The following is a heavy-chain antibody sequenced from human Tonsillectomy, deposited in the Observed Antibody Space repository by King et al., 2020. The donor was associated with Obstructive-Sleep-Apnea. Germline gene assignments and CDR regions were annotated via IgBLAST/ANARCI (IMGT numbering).Heavy chain of an antibody. CDR3: SKGGGRAYDLEH. D-gene: IGHD3-3*01. Sequence: QLQESGPGLVKPSETLSLTCTVSGGSISSYYWSWIRQPPGKGLEWIGYIYYTGSTNYNPSLKSRVTISVDTSKNQFSLKLSSVTAADTAVYYCSKGGGRAYDLEHWGQGTLVTVSS. J-gene: IGHJ1*01. CDR2: IYYTGST. V-gene: IGHV4-59*01. CDR1: GGSISSYY.